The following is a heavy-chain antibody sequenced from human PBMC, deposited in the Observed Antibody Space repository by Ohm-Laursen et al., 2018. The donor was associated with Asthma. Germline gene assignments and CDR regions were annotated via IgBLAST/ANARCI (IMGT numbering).Heavy chain of an antibody. V-gene: IGHV1-69*05. CDR3: ARGEMTTVYWFDP. Sequence: SSVKVSCKASGGTFSSYAISWVRQAPGQGLEWMGGIIPIFGTANYAQKFQGRVTMTRNTSISTAYMELSSLRSEDTAVYYCARGEMTTVYWFDPWGQGTLVTVSS. CDR1: GGTFSSYA. D-gene: IGHD4-17*01. CDR2: IIPIFGTA. J-gene: IGHJ5*02.